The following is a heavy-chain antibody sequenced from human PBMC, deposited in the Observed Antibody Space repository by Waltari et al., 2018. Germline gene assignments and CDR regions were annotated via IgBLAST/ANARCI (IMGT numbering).Heavy chain of an antibody. Sequence: QVQLQESGPGLVKPSETLSLTCAVSGYSISSGYSWGWLRQPPGTGLEWIGSIYHSGSTYYNPSLKSRVTISVDTSKNQFSLKLSSVTAADTAVYYCASLVPYCSGGSCYRGYFQHWGQGTLVTVSS. CDR3: ASLVPYCSGGSCYRGYFQH. J-gene: IGHJ1*01. CDR2: IYHSGST. D-gene: IGHD2-15*01. V-gene: IGHV4-38-2*01. CDR1: GYSISSGYS.